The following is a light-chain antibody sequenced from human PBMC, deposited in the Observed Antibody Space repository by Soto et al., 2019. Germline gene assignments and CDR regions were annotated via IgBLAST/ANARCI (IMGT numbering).Light chain of an antibody. CDR2: GAS. J-gene: IGKJ5*01. CDR1: QSVSNNY. CDR3: QQHHMWPIT. Sequence: EIVLTQSPGTLSLSPGERATLSCRASQSVSNNYLAWYQQKPGQAPRLLIYGASNRATGIPDRFSGSGSGTDFTLTISSLEPEDSAVYYGQQHHMWPITFGQGTRLENK. V-gene: IGKV3-20*01.